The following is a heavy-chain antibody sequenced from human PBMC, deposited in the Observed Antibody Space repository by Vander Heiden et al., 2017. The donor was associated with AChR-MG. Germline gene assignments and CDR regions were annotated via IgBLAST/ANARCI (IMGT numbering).Heavy chain of an antibody. V-gene: IGHV3-74*01. Sequence: EVQLVESGGGLVQPGGSLRLSCAASGFAFGSYWLHWVRQAPGKGLVWVSRINSDGSSTNYADSVKGRFTISRDNAKNTVYLQMNSLRAEDTAVYYCTRVKLSPAGVVTLPFDYWGQGTLVTVSS. CDR1: GFAFGSYW. J-gene: IGHJ4*02. CDR3: TRVKLSPAGVVTLPFDY. CDR2: INSDGSST. D-gene: IGHD3-3*01.